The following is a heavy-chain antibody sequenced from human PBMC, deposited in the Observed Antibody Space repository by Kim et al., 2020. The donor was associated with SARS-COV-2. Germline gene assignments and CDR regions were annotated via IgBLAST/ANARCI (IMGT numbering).Heavy chain of an antibody. J-gene: IGHJ5*02. CDR3: ARPRRPCSSGGCESELDP. V-gene: IGHV1-2*06. Sequence: ASVKVSCKASGYTFSGYYMHWVRQAPGQGLEWMGRIDPNRGGTKYAQKFQGRVIMTRDTSISTAYMELSRLRPDDTAVYYCARPRRPCSSGGCESELDPWGQGTLVTVSS. CDR2: IDPNRGGT. D-gene: IGHD6-19*01. CDR1: GYTFSGYY.